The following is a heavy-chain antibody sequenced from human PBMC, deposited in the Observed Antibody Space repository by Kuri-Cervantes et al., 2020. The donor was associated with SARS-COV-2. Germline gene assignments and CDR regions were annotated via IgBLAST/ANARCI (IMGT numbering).Heavy chain of an antibody. CDR3: ARASEGHMIVVVITTGGWFDP. D-gene: IGHD3-22*01. J-gene: IGHJ5*02. CDR1: GGSFSGYY. V-gene: IGHV4-34*01. Sequence: SETLSLTCAVYGGSFSGYYWSWIRQPPGKGLEWIGEINHSGSTNYNPSLKSRVTISVDTSKDQFSLKLSSVTAADTAVYYCARASEGHMIVVVITTGGWFDPWGQGTLVTVSS. CDR2: INHSGST.